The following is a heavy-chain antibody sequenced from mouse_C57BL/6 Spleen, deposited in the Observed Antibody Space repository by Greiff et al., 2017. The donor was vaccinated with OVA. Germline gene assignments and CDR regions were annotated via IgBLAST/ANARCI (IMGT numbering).Heavy chain of an antibody. CDR2: IDPNSGGT. D-gene: IGHD1-1*02. V-gene: IGHV1-72*01. CDR3: ARGGGPLPYYFDY. J-gene: IGHJ2*01. CDR1: GYTFTSYW. Sequence: QVQLKQPGAELVKPGASVKLSCKASGYTFTSYWMHWVKQRPGRGLEWIGRIDPNSGGTKYNEKFKSKATLTVDKPSSTAYMQLSSLTSEDSAVYYCARGGGPLPYYFDYWGQGTTLTVSS.